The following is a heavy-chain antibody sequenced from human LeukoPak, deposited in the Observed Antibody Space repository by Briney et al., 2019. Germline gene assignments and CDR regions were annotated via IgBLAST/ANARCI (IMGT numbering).Heavy chain of an antibody. J-gene: IGHJ6*03. CDR2: IYYSGST. V-gene: IGHV4-39*01. D-gene: IGHD2-2*01. CDR3: ARHVVSGQYCSSTSCHPPGYYYYYMDV. CDR1: GGSISSGGYY. Sequence: PSETLSLTCTVSGGSISSGGYYWGWIRQPPGKGLEWIGSIYYSGSTYYNPSLKSRVTISVDTSKIQFSLKLSSVTAADTAVYYCARHVVSGQYCSSTSCHPPGYYYYYMDVWGKGTTVTVSS.